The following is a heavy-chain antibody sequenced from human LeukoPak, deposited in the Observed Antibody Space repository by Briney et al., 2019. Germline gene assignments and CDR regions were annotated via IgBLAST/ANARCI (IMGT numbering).Heavy chain of an antibody. J-gene: IGHJ4*02. D-gene: IGHD3-22*01. CDR2: ISGSGGYT. CDR3: AKDRVVTRRRSYYFDY. Sequence: GGSLRLSCAASGFTFSNYAMSWVRQAPGKGLEWVSSISGSGGYTYSADSVKGRFTISRDNSKNTLYLQMNSLRGEDTAIYYCAKDRVVTRRRSYYFDYWGQGTLVTVSS. CDR1: GFTFSNYA. V-gene: IGHV3-23*01.